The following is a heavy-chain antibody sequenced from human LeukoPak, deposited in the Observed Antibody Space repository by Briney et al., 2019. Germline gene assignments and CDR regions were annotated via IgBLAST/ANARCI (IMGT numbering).Heavy chain of an antibody. Sequence: LSLTCTVSGGSISSYYWSWIRQAPGKGLEWVSYISSSGSTIYYADSVKGRFTISRDNAKNSLYLQMNSLRAEDTAVYYCARWELPDYWGQGTLVTVSS. CDR3: ARWELPDY. J-gene: IGHJ4*02. V-gene: IGHV3-11*01. D-gene: IGHD1-26*01. CDR1: GGSISSYY. CDR2: ISSSGSTI.